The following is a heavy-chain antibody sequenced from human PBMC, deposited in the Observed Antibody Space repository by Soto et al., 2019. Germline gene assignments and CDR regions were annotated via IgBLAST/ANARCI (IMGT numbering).Heavy chain of an antibody. CDR1: GFTFTTYS. CDR2: NSSSSSNT. Sequence: EVQLVESGGGLVQPGGSLRLSCAASGFTFTTYSMNWVGQAPGKGLEWVSYNSSSSSNTYYADSVKGRFTISRDNAKNSLYLQMNSLRDEDTAVYYCARDAGSWGYWGQGTLVTVSS. J-gene: IGHJ4*02. CDR3: ARDAGSWGY. V-gene: IGHV3-48*02. D-gene: IGHD3-10*01.